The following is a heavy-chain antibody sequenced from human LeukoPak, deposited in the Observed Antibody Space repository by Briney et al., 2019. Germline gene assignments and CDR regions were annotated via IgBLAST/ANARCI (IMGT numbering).Heavy chain of an antibody. CDR1: GFTFSSYG. J-gene: IGHJ4*02. CDR2: IWYDGSNK. D-gene: IGHD2-2*01. Sequence: GGSLRLSCAASGFTFSSYGMHWARQAPGKGLEGVAVIWYDGSNKYYADSVKGRFTISRDNSKNTLYLQMNSLRAEDTAVYYCAKDRGYCSSTSCYPTELDYWGQGTLVTVSS. V-gene: IGHV3-33*06. CDR3: AKDRGYCSSTSCYPTELDY.